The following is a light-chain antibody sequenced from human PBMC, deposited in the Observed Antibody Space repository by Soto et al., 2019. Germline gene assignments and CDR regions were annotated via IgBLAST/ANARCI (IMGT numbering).Light chain of an antibody. CDR3: SSYTSSSTYV. CDR2: DVS. CDR1: SSDVGGYNY. Sequence: QSVLTQPASVSGSPGQSITISCNGNSSDVGGYNYVSWYQQHPGKAPKLMIYDVSNRPSGVSNRFSGSKSGNTASLTISGLQAEDEADYYCSSYTSSSTYVFGTGTKVTVL. J-gene: IGLJ1*01. V-gene: IGLV2-14*01.